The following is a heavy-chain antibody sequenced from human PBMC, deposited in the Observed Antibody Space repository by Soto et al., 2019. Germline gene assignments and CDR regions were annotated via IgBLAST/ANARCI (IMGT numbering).Heavy chain of an antibody. CDR1: GGSFSGYY. Sequence: LARTCAVYGGSFSGYYWSWIRQPPGKGLEWIGEINHSGSTNYNPSLKSRVTISVDTSKNQFSLKLSSVTAADTAVYYCARYYRRSGYDFRLSYYYYGMDVWGQGTTVTVSS. CDR3: ARYYRRSGYDFRLSYYYYGMDV. J-gene: IGHJ6*02. D-gene: IGHD5-12*01. CDR2: INHSGST. V-gene: IGHV4-34*01.